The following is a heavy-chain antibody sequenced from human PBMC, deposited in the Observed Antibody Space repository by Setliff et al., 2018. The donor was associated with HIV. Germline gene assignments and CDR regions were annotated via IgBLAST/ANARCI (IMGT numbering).Heavy chain of an antibody. D-gene: IGHD3-10*01. CDR2: IDHSGST. CDR3: ASEKATIPNWFGEPDAFDI. Sequence: PSETLSLTCAVYGGSLSGYYWSWIRQPPGKGLEWIGEIDHSGSTNYNPPLKSRVTISVDTSKNQFSLKLRSVTAVDTAVHYCASEKATIPNWFGEPDAFDIWGQGTVVTVSS. V-gene: IGHV4-34*01. J-gene: IGHJ3*02. CDR1: GGSLSGYY.